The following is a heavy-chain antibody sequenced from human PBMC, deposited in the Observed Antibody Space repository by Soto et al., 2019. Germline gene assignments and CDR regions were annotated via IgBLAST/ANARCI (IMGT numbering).Heavy chain of an antibody. CDR2: IVVGSGST. V-gene: IGHV1-58*01. Sequence: QMQLVQSGPEVKKPGTSVKVSCKASGFTFTSSTVQWVRQARGQRLEWVGWIVVGSGSTNYAQKFQERVTITRDMSTSTAYMELSSLRSEDTAVYHCAAADSSVYYARTLGYWGQGTLVTVSS. D-gene: IGHD3-22*01. CDR1: GFTFTSST. CDR3: AAADSSVYYARTLGY. J-gene: IGHJ4*02.